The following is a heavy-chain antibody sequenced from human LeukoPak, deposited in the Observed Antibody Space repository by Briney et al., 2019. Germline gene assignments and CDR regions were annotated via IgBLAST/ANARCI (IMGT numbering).Heavy chain of an antibody. CDR1: GFTVSDNS. CDR2: ISGSGGST. J-gene: IGHJ4*02. V-gene: IGHV3-23*01. Sequence: PGGSLRLSCTVSGFTVSDNSMSWVRQAPGKGLEWVSGISGSGGSTYYADSVKGRFSISRDNSKNTLYLQMNSLRAEDTAVYYCAKDDRITVLRGVINWGQGTLVTVSS. CDR3: AKDDRITVLRGVIN. D-gene: IGHD3-10*01.